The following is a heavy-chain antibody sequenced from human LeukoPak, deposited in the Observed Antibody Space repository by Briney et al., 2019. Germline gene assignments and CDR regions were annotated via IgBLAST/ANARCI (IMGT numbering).Heavy chain of an antibody. CDR3: AKKIEMATIRVFDY. J-gene: IGHJ4*02. CDR2: ISGSGGST. D-gene: IGHD5-24*01. CDR1: GFTFSSYA. Sequence: GGSLRLSCAASGFTFSSYAMSWVRQAPGKGLEWVSAISGSGGSTYYADSVKGRFTISRDNSKSTLYLQMNSLRAEDTAIYYCAKKIEMATIRVFDYWGQGTLVTVSS. V-gene: IGHV3-23*01.